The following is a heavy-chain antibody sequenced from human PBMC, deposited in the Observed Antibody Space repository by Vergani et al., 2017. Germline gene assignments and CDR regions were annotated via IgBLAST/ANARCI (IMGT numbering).Heavy chain of an antibody. CDR2: INPSSGGT. V-gene: IGHV1-2*06. CDR3: ARERGTRDHDAFDI. CDR1: GYTFTGYY. Sequence: QVQLVQSGAEVKKPGASVKVSCKAFGYTFTGYYMHWVRQAPGQGLEWMGRINPSSGGTNYAQKFQGRVTMTRDTSISTAYMELRRLRSDDTAVYYCARERGTRDHDAFDIWGQGTMVTVSS. J-gene: IGHJ3*02.